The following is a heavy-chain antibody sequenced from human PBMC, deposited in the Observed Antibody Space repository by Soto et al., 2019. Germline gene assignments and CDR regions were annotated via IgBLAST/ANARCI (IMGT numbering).Heavy chain of an antibody. V-gene: IGHV4-4*02. J-gene: IGHJ4*02. CDR3: ARDQYDSAWGSYLY. CDR2: IYHSGSI. CDR1: GGSISTRDW. D-gene: IGHD3-16*02. Sequence: SETLSLTCAVSGGSISTRDWWSWVRQSPGKGLEWIGEIYHSGSINYNPSLSSRVTISVDKSKNQFSLRLTSVTAADTAVYFCARDQYDSAWGSYLYWGQGTLVTVSS.